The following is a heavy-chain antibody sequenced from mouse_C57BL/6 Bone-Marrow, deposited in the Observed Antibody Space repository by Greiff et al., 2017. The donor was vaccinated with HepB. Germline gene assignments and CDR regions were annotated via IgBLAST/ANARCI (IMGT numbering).Heavy chain of an antibody. D-gene: IGHD2-3*01. CDR2: ITHSGET. CDR1: GFPITSGYY. Sequence: QVQLKESGPGLVKPSQSLFLTCSITGFPITSGYYWIWIRQSPGKPLEWMGYITHSGETFYNPSLQSPIPITREPSKNQSFLQLNSVTTEDTAMYYCAGDRLDGRGFAYWGQGTLVTVSA. CDR3: AGDRLDGRGFAY. V-gene: IGHV12-3*01. J-gene: IGHJ3*01.